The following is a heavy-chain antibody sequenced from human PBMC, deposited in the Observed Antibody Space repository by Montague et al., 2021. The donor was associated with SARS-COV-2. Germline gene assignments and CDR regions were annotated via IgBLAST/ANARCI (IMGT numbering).Heavy chain of an antibody. J-gene: IGHJ4*02. CDR3: AKKVFPYDSSGYLFDY. CDR2: IYSGGSST. V-gene: IGHV3-23*03. CDR1: GFTFSSYA. Sequence: SLRLSCAASGFTFSSYAMSWVRQAPGKGLEWVSVIYSGGSSTYYADSVKGRFTISRDNSKNTLYLQMNSLRAEDTAVYYCAKKVFPYDSSGYLFDYWGQGTLSPSPQ. D-gene: IGHD3-22*01.